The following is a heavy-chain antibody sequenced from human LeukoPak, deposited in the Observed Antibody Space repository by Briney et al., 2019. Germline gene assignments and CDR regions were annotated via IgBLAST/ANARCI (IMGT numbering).Heavy chain of an antibody. CDR3: ARIISGVSYFDS. D-gene: IGHD3-3*01. V-gene: IGHV4-59*11. J-gene: IGHJ4*02. CDR1: GGSISSHY. Sequence: SETLSLTCTVSGGSISSHYWTWVRQPPGKGLEWIGYMSYSGTTNYNPSLKSRVTISVDTSKSQFSLRPNSVTAADTAVYYCARIISGVSYFDSWGQGTLVTVSS. CDR2: MSYSGTT.